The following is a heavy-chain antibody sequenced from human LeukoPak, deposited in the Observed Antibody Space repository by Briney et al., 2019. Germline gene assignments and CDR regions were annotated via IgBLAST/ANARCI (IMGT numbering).Heavy chain of an antibody. D-gene: IGHD2-2*01. CDR3: AREACSSTSCQTFHYYYYYYGMDV. CDR2: IYTSGST. Sequence: PSETLSLTCTVSGGSISSYYWSWIRQPAGKGLEWIGRIYTSGSTNYNPSLKSRVTMSVDTSKNQFSLKLSSVTAADTAVYYCAREACSSTSCQTFHYYYYYYGMDVWGQGTTVTVSS. V-gene: IGHV4-4*07. CDR1: GGSISSYY. J-gene: IGHJ6*02.